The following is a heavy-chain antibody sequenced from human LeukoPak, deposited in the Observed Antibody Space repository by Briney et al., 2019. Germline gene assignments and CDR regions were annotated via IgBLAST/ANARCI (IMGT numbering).Heavy chain of an antibody. J-gene: IGHJ3*02. V-gene: IGHV3-53*04. Sequence: GGSLRLSCAASGFTVSSNYMSWVRQAPGKGLEWVSVIYSGGSTYYADSVKGRFTISRHNSKNTLYLQMNSLRAEDTAVYYCAKDAYSSSWYHAFDIWGQGTMVTVSS. CDR2: IYSGGST. CDR3: AKDAYSSSWYHAFDI. CDR1: GFTVSSNY. D-gene: IGHD6-13*01.